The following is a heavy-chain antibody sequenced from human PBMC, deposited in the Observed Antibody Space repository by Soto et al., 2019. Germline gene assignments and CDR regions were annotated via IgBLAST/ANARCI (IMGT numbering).Heavy chain of an antibody. V-gene: IGHV5-51*01. Sequence: PGESLKISCKGSGYSFTSYWIGWVRQMPGKGLEWMGIIYPGDSDTRYSPSFQGQVTISADKSISTAYLQWSSLKASDTAMYYCARQMIVFPPAVDWFDPWGQGTPVTVSS. CDR3: ARQMIVFPPAVDWFDP. J-gene: IGHJ5*02. CDR1: GYSFTSYW. CDR2: IYPGDSDT. D-gene: IGHD3-22*01.